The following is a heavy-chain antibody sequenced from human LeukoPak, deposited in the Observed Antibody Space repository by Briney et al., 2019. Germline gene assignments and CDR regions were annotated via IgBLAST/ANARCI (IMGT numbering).Heavy chain of an antibody. V-gene: IGHV3-23*01. D-gene: IGHD4-23*01. CDR3: AKDRDFGGNSRGIDYFDY. Sequence: GGSLRLSCAAFGFAFSNYVMDWVRQAPGKGLEWVSSISPRGDETFYPDSVKGRFTISRDNSKNMLYLQMKSLRADDTARYYCAKDRDFGGNSRGIDYFDYWGQGSLVTVSS. J-gene: IGHJ4*02. CDR2: ISPRGDET. CDR1: GFAFSNYV.